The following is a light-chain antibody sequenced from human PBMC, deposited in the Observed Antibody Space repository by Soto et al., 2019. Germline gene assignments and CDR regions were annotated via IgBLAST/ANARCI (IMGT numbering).Light chain of an antibody. V-gene: IGLV2-8*01. CDR1: GSDIGAYNY. Sequence: QSALTQPPSASGSPGQSVTISCNGTGSDIGAYNYVSWYQQYPGKAPKVMIYDVIKRPSGVPDRFSGSKSGNTASLTVSGLRADDEAVYYCCSFVGGDSFDVIFGGGTKLTVL. J-gene: IGLJ2*01. CDR3: CSFVGGDSFDVI. CDR2: DVI.